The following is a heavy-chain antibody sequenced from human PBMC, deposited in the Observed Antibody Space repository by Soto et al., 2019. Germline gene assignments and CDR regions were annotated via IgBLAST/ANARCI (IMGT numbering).Heavy chain of an antibody. CDR1: GFTFNSYG. V-gene: IGHV3-30*03. D-gene: IGHD6-13*01. CDR2: ISYDSTKT. J-gene: IGHJ6*02. CDR3: ARTRSGWSDFHYYSLDV. Sequence: QVQLVESGGGVVQPGRSLRLSCAASGFTFNSYGMHWVRQGPGNGLEWVAFISYDSTKTYYADSVKGRFTISRDKSNSALYVQMNRLTGEDTAVYYCARTRSGWSDFHYYSLDVWGQGTTVTVSS.